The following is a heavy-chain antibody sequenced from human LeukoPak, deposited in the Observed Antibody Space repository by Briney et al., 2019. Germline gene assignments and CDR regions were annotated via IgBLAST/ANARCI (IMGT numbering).Heavy chain of an antibody. J-gene: IGHJ3*02. CDR1: GYTFSNYN. V-gene: IGHV1-46*01. CDR2: VNPSGDST. CDR3: ARVRDGYNDAYDI. Sequence: GASVKVSCKASGYTFSNYNIHWVRQAPGQGLEWMGIVNPSGDSTNYAQNFQGRVTTTGDTSTSTVYMELSSLRSEDTAVYYCARVRDGYNDAYDIWGQGTMVTVPS. D-gene: IGHD5-24*01.